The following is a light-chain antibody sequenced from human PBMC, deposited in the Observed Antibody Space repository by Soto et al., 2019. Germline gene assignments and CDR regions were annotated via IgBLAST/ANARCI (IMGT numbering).Light chain of an antibody. J-gene: IGKJ2*01. CDR3: QQYKSFPRT. CDR2: GAS. V-gene: IGKV1-5*01. CDR1: QRISNW. Sequence: DIQLTQSPSTLSASVGDRVTITCRASQRISNWLAWYQQKPWKAPKLLIYGASTLESGVSSRFSGSGSETVFTLTINNLQPDDLATYSCQQYKSFPRTFGQGTKVEIK.